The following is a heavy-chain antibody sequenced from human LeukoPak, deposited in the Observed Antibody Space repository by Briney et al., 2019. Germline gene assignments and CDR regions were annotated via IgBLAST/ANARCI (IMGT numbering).Heavy chain of an antibody. CDR2: INPNSGGT. Sequence: GASVKVSCKASGYAFTGYYMHWLRQAPGQGLEWMGWINPNSGGTNYAQKFQGRVTMTRDTSISTAYMELSRLSSHDTAVYFWARVKGSSWYYYMDLWRKGTTVTVSS. J-gene: IGHJ6*03. CDR3: ARVKGSSWYYYMDL. V-gene: IGHV1-2*02. CDR1: GYAFTGYY. D-gene: IGHD6-13*01.